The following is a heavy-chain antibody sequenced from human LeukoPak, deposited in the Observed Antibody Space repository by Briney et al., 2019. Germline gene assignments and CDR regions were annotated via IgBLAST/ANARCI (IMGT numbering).Heavy chain of an antibody. CDR3: ARQDEAGYYFEH. CDR2: ITPSGRGA. V-gene: IGHV1-2*02. J-gene: IGHJ4*02. CDR1: GDTFTDHY. Sequence: ASVKVSCKASGDTFTDHYVQWVRQAPGQGLEWLGWITPSGRGANSAQKFQGRLTLSRDTSISTIYMELTRLTSDATAISYCARQDEAGYYFEHWGQGTLVTVSS.